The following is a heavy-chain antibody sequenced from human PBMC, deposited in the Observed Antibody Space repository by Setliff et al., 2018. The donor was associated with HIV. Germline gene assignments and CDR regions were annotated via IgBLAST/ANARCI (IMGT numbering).Heavy chain of an antibody. J-gene: IGHJ4*02. CDR2: IYYSGST. Sequence: SETLSLTCTVSGGSIIRYFWSWIRLPPGKRLEWIGYIYYSGSTDYNPSLKSRVTISVDMSKSQVSLKLSSVTAADTAVYYCARSPGVDTNMAFDYWGRGTLVTVSS. D-gene: IGHD5-18*01. CDR1: GGSIIRYF. CDR3: ARSPGVDTNMAFDY. V-gene: IGHV4-59*01.